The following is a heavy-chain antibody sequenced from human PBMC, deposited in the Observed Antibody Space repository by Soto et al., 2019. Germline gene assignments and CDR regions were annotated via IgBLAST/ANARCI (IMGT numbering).Heavy chain of an antibody. D-gene: IGHD1-26*01. J-gene: IGHJ5*02. CDR2: IYATGTT. CDR3: VRDGAKTLRDWFDP. Sequence: SETLSLTCTVSGASISGFYWSWIRKSAGKGLEWIGRIYATGTTDYNPSLKSRVMMSVDTSKKQFSLKLRSVTAADTAVYYCVRDGAKTLRDWFDPWGQGISVTVS. CDR1: GASISGFY. V-gene: IGHV4-4*07.